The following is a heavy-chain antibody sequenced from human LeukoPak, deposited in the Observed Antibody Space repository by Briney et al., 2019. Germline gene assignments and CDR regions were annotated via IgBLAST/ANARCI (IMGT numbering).Heavy chain of an antibody. V-gene: IGHV5-51*01. CDR2: IYPGDSDT. J-gene: IGHJ6*03. Sequence: GESLKISCKGSGYSFTNYWIGWVRQMPGQGLEWMGIIYPGDSDTRYSPSFQGQVTISADKSISTAYLQWSSLKASDTAMYYCARFLGAVLTPGYYYYMDVWGKGTTVTVSS. CDR1: GYSFTNYW. CDR3: ARFLGAVLTPGYYYYMDV. D-gene: IGHD3-10*01.